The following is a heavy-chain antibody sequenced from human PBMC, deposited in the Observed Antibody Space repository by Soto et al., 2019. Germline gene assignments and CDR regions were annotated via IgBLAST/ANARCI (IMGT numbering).Heavy chain of an antibody. CDR2: IGGGGDDT. Sequence: GGSLRLSCAASGFIFSHYAMSWVRQAPGKGLEWVSGIGGGGDDTNYADSVKGRFTISRDNSKNTLFLQMNSLRVEDTAVYYCAKDAVPRNDLWDYFEFGGQG. J-gene: IGHJ4*02. CDR3: AKDAVPRNDLWDYFEF. CDR1: GFIFSHYA. V-gene: IGHV3-23*01. D-gene: IGHD1-1*01.